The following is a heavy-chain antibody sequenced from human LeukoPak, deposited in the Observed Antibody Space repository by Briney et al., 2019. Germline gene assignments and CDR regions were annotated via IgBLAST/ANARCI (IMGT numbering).Heavy chain of an antibody. Sequence: GASVKVSCKASRGTFSSYAISWVRQAPGQGREWMGGIIPIFGTAIYAQKLQGRVTITADDSTSTAYMELSSLRSEDTAVYYCARDRPGRHCSTTRCYIASPFDPWGQGTLVTVSS. CDR2: IIPIFGTA. CDR3: ARDRPGRHCSTTRCYIASPFDP. CDR1: RGTFSSYA. V-gene: IGHV1-69*13. J-gene: IGHJ5*02. D-gene: IGHD2-2*02.